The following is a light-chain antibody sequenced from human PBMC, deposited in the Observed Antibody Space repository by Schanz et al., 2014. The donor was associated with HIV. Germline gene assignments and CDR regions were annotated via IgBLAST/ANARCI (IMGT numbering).Light chain of an antibody. CDR2: DVS. V-gene: IGLV2-14*02. J-gene: IGLJ3*02. Sequence: QSALTQPASVSGSPGQSITISCTGTRNDVGTYNLVSWYQQHPGKAPQLMIYDVSYRPSGVPDRFSGSKSGNTASLTVSGLQAEDEADYYCSSYAGTNNLWVFGGGTKLTVL. CDR1: RNDVGTYNL. CDR3: SSYAGTNNLWV.